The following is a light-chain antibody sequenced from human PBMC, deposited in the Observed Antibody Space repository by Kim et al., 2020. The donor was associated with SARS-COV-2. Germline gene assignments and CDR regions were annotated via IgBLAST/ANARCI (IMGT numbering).Light chain of an antibody. CDR1: KLGDKY. Sequence: SYELTQPPSVSVSPGQTASITCSGDKLGDKYACWYQQKPGQSPVLVIYQDSKRPSGIPERFSGSNSGKTATLTISGTQAMDEADYYCQAWDSRVFGGGTQLTVL. CDR2: QDS. CDR3: QAWDSRV. V-gene: IGLV3-1*01. J-gene: IGLJ3*02.